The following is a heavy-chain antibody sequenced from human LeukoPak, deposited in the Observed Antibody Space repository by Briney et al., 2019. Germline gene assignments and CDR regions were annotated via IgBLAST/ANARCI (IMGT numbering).Heavy chain of an antibody. CDR3: ARERDYGDYEGNWFDP. CDR2: IIPIFGTA. CDR1: GGTFSSYA. J-gene: IGHJ5*02. Sequence: SVKVSCKASGGTFSSYAISWVRQAPGQGLEWMGGIIPIFGTANYAQKFQGRVTITTDESTSTAYMELSSLRSEDTAVYYCARERDYGDYEGNWFDPWGQGTLVSVSS. V-gene: IGHV1-69*05. D-gene: IGHD4-17*01.